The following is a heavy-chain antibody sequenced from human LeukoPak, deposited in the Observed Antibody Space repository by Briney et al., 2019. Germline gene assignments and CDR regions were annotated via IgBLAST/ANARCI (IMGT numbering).Heavy chain of an antibody. D-gene: IGHD1-26*01. V-gene: IGHV3-7*05. CDR3: ARDPYSGSYGAFDI. J-gene: IGHJ3*02. CDR2: IKHDGSEE. Sequence: GGSLRLSCAASRFQFSNYWMSWVRQAPGKGLEWVANIKHDGSEEYYVDSVKGRFTISRDNAENSLFLQMNSLTAEDTAVYYCARDPYSGSYGAFDIWGQGTMVTVS. CDR1: RFQFSNYW.